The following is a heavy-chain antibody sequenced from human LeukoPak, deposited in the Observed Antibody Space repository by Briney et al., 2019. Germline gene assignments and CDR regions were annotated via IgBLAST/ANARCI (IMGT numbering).Heavy chain of an antibody. CDR3: ARRFRTGGDLHHDAYDV. V-gene: IGHV4-59*12. Sequence: PSETLSLTCSVSGGSISDYFWGWIRQPPGKGLEWIGHFYYLGNPTCSPSLKSRVSILVDTSKNQFSLELSSVTAADTAVYYCARRFRTGGDLHHDAYDVWGQGTVVTVSS. CDR1: GGSISDYF. J-gene: IGHJ3*01. D-gene: IGHD3-16*01. CDR2: FYYLGNP.